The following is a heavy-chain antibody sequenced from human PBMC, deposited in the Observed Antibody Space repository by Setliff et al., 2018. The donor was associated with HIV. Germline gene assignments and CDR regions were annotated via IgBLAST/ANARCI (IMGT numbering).Heavy chain of an antibody. V-gene: IGHV4-38-2*01. CDR2: IWPSGGT. Sequence: SETLSLTCAVSGYSIGSGSFWGWIRQPPGKGLEWIGYIWPSGGTLYNPSLKSRVTVSLDTSKNQLSLQLRSVTAADTAVYYCARAVNLTFDVWGQGTMVTVSS. J-gene: IGHJ3*01. CDR3: ARAVNLTFDV. CDR1: GYSIGSGSF.